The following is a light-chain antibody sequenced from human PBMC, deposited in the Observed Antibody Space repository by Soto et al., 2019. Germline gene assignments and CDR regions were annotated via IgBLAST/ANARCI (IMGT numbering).Light chain of an antibody. V-gene: IGKV1-39*01. CDR2: VAS. Sequence: QRTQSPYSLSASVVDRVPITCRASQRISTYLNWYQQKPGQAPKLLIYVASLLQSGVPSRFSGSGSGTDFTLTISGLQPEDFATYYCQQSYDTVAVTFGQGTLLRL. CDR3: QQSYDTVAVT. CDR1: QRISTY. J-gene: IGKJ5*01.